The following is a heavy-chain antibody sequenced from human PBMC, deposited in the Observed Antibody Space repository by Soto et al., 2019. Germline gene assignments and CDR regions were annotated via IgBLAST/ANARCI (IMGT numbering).Heavy chain of an antibody. CDR2: MYFSGAT. D-gene: IGHD6-13*01. J-gene: IGHJ4*02. Sequence: QLQLQESGPGLVRPSDTLSLTCTVSRGSISSSTYHWAWIRQAPGEGLEWIGSMYFSGATYYRPSLKTRVTLFVDTSQNLFSLKLNSVTAADTAVYYCAAEIASAGHYWGQGILVTVSS. CDR1: RGSISSSTYH. CDR3: AAEIASAGHY. V-gene: IGHV4-39*01.